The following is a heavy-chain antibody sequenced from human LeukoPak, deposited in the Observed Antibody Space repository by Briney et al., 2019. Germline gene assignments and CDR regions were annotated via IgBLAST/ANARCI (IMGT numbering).Heavy chain of an antibody. CDR1: GFTFDDYG. D-gene: IGHD1-26*01. Sequence: TGGSLRLSCAASGFTFDDYGMSWVRQAPGKGLEWVSGINSDGDSAGYADSVKGRFTISRDNRKNSLHLQMNSLRAEDTAFYCARDRGGRYMYLQHWGQGTLVTVSS. CDR3: ARDRGGRYMYLQH. J-gene: IGHJ1*01. V-gene: IGHV3-20*01. CDR2: INSDGDSA.